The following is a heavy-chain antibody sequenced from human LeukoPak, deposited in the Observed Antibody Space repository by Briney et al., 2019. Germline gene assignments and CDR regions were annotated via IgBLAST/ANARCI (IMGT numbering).Heavy chain of an antibody. J-gene: IGHJ4*02. CDR1: GFTFSSYA. V-gene: IGHV3-53*01. Sequence: GGSLRLSCAASGFTFSSYAMSWVRQAPGKGLEWVSVIYSGGSTYYADSVKGRFTISRDNSKNTLYLQMNSLRAEDTAVYYCARGGGYDPLDYWGQGILVTVSS. D-gene: IGHD5-12*01. CDR3: ARGGGYDPLDY. CDR2: IYSGGST.